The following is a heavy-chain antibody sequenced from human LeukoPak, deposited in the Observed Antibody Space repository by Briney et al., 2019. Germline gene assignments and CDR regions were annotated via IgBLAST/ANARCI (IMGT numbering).Heavy chain of an antibody. Sequence: SEPLSLTCTVSGGSLSSSRYYWGWIRQPPGEGLVWHGSIYYSGSTYYNTSLTSRVTISVDTSKNQSSLKLSDVTAEGTAVYFRGKVNPPDGFFDTIFGVVDYYFDYWGQGTLVTVSS. CDR3: GKVNPPDGFFDTIFGVVDYYFDY. D-gene: IGHD3-3*01. V-gene: IGHV4-39*07. J-gene: IGHJ4*02. CDR2: IYYSGST. CDR1: GGSLSSSRYY.